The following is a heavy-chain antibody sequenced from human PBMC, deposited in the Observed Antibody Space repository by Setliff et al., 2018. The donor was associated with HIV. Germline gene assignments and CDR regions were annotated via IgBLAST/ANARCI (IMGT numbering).Heavy chain of an antibody. Sequence: KSSETLSLTCTVSGDSISSSYYYWGWIRQPPGKGLEWIGNIYYTGSTYYTPSLNSRVTISVDTSKNQFSLKLYSVTAADTAVYYCARQIPPYSSSWYYFDYWGQGALVTVSS. J-gene: IGHJ4*02. V-gene: IGHV4-39*01. CDR3: ARQIPPYSSSWYYFDY. CDR2: IYYTGST. CDR1: GDSISSSYYY. D-gene: IGHD6-13*01.